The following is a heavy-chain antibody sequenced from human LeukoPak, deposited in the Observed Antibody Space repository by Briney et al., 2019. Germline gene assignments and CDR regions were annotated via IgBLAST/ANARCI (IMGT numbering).Heavy chain of an antibody. Sequence: ASVKVSCKASGYTFTNYAMHWVRQAPGQRLEWMGWINAGNGDTRYSQKFQGRVTITRDTSASTAYMELSSLRSEDTAVYYCARELRRYYDSSGYYRPGDYWGQGTLVTVSS. CDR2: INAGNGDT. CDR1: GYTFTNYA. D-gene: IGHD3-22*01. CDR3: ARELRRYYDSSGYYRPGDY. J-gene: IGHJ4*02. V-gene: IGHV1-3*01.